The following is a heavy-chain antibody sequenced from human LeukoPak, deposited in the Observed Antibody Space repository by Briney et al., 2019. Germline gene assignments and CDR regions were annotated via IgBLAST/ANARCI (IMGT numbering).Heavy chain of an antibody. CDR2: ISSRGETT. J-gene: IGHJ4*02. Sequence: GGSLRLSCAGSGFIFTRYALHWVRQAPGKGLEYVSGISSRGETTQYADSVKGRFTISRDNSKSTLFLQMDSLSTEDMAVYYCARDTGSAAAGYFGYWGQGTPVTVSS. CDR1: GFIFTRYA. D-gene: IGHD6-13*01. CDR3: ARDTGSAAAGYFGY. V-gene: IGHV3-64*02.